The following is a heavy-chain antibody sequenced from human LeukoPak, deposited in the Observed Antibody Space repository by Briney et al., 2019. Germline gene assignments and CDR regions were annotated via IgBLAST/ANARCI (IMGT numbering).Heavy chain of an antibody. Sequence: GRSLRLSCAASGFTFSSYSMNWVRQAPGKGLEWVCYISGSSSTINYADSVKGRFTISRDNAKNSLYLQMNSLRAEDTAVYYCARARSGSYRFSDYWGQGTLVTVSS. D-gene: IGHD1-26*01. CDR3: ARARSGSYRFSDY. CDR2: ISGSSSTI. CDR1: GFTFSSYS. J-gene: IGHJ4*02. V-gene: IGHV3-48*04.